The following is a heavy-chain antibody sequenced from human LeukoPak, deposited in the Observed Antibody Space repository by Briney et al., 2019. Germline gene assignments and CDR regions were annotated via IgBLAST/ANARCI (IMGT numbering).Heavy chain of an antibody. CDR1: GGSISSSSYY. J-gene: IGHJ4*02. CDR3: ASNTGTVFDY. Sequence: SETLSLTCTVSGGSISSSSYYWSWIRQPAGKGLEWIGRIYTSGSTEYNPSLRSRVTISLEMSKHQFSLNLTSVTAADTAVYYCASNTGTVFDYWGQGALVTVSS. D-gene: IGHD7-27*01. V-gene: IGHV4-61*02. CDR2: IYTSGST.